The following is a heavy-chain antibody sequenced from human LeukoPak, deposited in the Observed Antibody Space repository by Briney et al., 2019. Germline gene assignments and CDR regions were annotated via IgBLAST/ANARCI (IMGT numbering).Heavy chain of an antibody. CDR3: ARGFTSTIIGAPFDY. CDR1: GGTFSSYA. V-gene: IGHV1-69*13. CDR2: IIPIFGTA. Sequence: SVKVSCKASGGTFSSYAISWVRQAPGQGLEWMGGIIPIFGTANYAQKFQGRVTITADESTSTAYMELSSLRSEDTAVYYCARGFTSTIIGAPFDYWGQGTLVTVSS. J-gene: IGHJ4*02. D-gene: IGHD3-3*01.